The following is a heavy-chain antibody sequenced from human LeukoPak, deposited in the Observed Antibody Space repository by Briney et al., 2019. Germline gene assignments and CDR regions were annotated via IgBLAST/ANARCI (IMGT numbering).Heavy chain of an antibody. CDR3: ARFVVVTAVSSGYYFDY. V-gene: IGHV4-61*01. Sequence: SETLSLTCTVSGGSVSSGSYYWSWIRQPPGKGLEWIGYIYYSGGTNYNPSLKSRVTISVDTSKNQFSLKLSSVTAADTAVYYCARFVVVTAVSSGYYFDYWGQGTLVTVSS. CDR1: GGSVSSGSYY. D-gene: IGHD3-3*01. CDR2: IYYSGGT. J-gene: IGHJ4*02.